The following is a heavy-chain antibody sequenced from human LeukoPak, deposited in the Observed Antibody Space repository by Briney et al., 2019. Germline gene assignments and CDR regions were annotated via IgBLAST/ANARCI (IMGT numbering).Heavy chain of an antibody. Sequence: GGSLRLSCAASGFTFSNFVMSWVRQAPGKGLEWVSAISTSGSYTYYADSVKGRFTIPRDNSKNTLYLEMNSLRAEDTAVYYCAVHSSGYYYIDYWGQGTLVTVSS. CDR2: ISTSGSYT. V-gene: IGHV3-23*01. CDR1: GFTFSNFV. D-gene: IGHD3-22*01. CDR3: AVHSSGYYYIDY. J-gene: IGHJ4*02.